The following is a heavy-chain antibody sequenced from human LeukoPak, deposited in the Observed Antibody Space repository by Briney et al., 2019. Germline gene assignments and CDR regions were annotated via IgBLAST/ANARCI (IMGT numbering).Heavy chain of an antibody. CDR2: IIPIFGTA. CDR1: GGTFSSYA. D-gene: IGHD3-3*01. J-gene: IGHJ4*02. Sequence: SVKVSCKASGGTFSSYAISWVRQAPGQGLEWMGGIIPIFGTANYAQKFQGRVTITADESTSTAYMELSSLRSEDTAVYYCARARFLEWSRKYYFDYWGQGTLVTVSS. V-gene: IGHV1-69*13. CDR3: ARARFLEWSRKYYFDY.